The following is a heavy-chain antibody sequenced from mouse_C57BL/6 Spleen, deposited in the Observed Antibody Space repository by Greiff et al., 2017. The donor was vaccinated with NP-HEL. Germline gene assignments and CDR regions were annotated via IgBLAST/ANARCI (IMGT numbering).Heavy chain of an antibody. CDR1: GYTFTDYE. CDR2: IDPETGGT. D-gene: IGHD2-4*01. CDR3: TRADDYEGAWFAY. J-gene: IGHJ3*01. V-gene: IGHV1-15*01. Sequence: VKLMESGAELVRPGASVTLSCKASGYTFTDYEMHWVKQTPVHGLEWIGAIDPETGGTAYNQKFKGKAILTADKSSSTAYMELRSLTSEDSAVYYCTRADDYEGAWFAYWGQGTLVTVSA.